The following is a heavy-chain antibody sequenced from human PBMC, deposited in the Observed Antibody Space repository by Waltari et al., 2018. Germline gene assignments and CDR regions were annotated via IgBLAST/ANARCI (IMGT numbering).Heavy chain of an antibody. J-gene: IGHJ2*01. Sequence: EVQLVESGGGLVQPGGSLRLSCAASGFTFSSYWMHWVRQAPGKGLVWGARINSDGSSTSYADSVKGRFTISRDNAKNTLYLQMNSLRAEDTAVYYCARDSWDDYGDYGDCDLWGRGTLVTVSS. CDR3: ARDSWDDYGDYGDCDL. CDR2: INSDGSST. CDR1: GFTFSSYW. D-gene: IGHD4-17*01. V-gene: IGHV3-74*01.